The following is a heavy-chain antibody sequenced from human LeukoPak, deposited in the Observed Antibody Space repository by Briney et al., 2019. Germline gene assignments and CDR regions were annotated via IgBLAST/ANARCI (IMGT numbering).Heavy chain of an antibody. CDR2: ISGSGGSGGST. Sequence: PGGSLRLSCAASGFTFSSYWMHWVRQAPGKGLEWVSLISGSGGSGGSTYYADSVKGRFTISRDSSKSKLYLQMNSLRAEDTALYYCAKGTPFYAMDVWGQGTTVIVSS. CDR3: AKGTPFYAMDV. V-gene: IGHV3-23*01. CDR1: GFTFSSYW. J-gene: IGHJ6*02. D-gene: IGHD1-7*01.